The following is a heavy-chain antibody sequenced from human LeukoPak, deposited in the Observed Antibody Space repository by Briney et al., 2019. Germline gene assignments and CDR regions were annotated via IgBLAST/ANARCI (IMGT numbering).Heavy chain of an antibody. V-gene: IGHV4-34*01. CDR3: ARTTTRGYDFWSGYRALGGFDY. CDR1: GGSFSGYY. CDR2: INHSGST. J-gene: IGHJ4*02. Sequence: PSETLSLTCAVYGGSFSGYYWSWIRQPPGKGLEWIGEINHSGSTNYNPSLKSRGTISVDTSKNQFSLKLSSVTAADTAVYYCARTTTRGYDFWSGYRALGGFDYWGQGTLVTVSS. D-gene: IGHD3-3*01.